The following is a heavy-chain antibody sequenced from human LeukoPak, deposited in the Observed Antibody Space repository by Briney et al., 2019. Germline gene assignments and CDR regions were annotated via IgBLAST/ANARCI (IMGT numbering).Heavy chain of an antibody. Sequence: GGSLRLSCSASGFTFSTYWMSWVRQAPGKGLEWVANMRRDGNEIYYLDSVRGRFTISRDNAKNSLYLQMNSLRAEDTAVYYCAREGHCGGDCHLDYWGQGTLVTVSS. V-gene: IGHV3-7*01. CDR3: AREGHCGGDCHLDY. J-gene: IGHJ4*02. D-gene: IGHD2-21*02. CDR2: MRRDGNEI. CDR1: GFTFSTYW.